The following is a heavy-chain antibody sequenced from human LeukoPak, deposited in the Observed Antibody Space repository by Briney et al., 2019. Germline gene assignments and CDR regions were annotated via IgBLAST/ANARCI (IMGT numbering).Heavy chain of an antibody. Sequence: ASVKVSCKASGYTFTSYYMHWVRQAPGQGLEWMGIINPSGGGTSYAQKFQGRVTMTRDTSTSTVYTELSSLRSEDTAVYYCAREGRLDCSSTSCYLDAFDIWGQGTMVTVSS. J-gene: IGHJ3*02. V-gene: IGHV1-46*03. CDR2: INPSGGGT. CDR1: GYTFTSYY. CDR3: AREGRLDCSSTSCYLDAFDI. D-gene: IGHD2-2*01.